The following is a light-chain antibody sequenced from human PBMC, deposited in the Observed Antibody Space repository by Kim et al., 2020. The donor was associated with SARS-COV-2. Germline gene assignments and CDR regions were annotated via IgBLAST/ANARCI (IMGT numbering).Light chain of an antibody. CDR3: TSYTGADTVV. Sequence: GQSFTISCNGTRTLVGDYIYFSWYQQHPDRAPILIIYDVTYRPSGVSTRFSGSKSGNTASLTISGLQAADEADYYCTSYTGADTVVFGGGTKLTVL. J-gene: IGLJ2*01. CDR1: RTLVGDYIY. CDR2: DVT. V-gene: IGLV2-14*03.